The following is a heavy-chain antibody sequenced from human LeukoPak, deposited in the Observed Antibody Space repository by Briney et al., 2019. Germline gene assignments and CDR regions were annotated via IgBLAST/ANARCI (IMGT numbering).Heavy chain of an antibody. J-gene: IGHJ5*02. V-gene: IGHV3-74*03. CDR2: INNDGSST. D-gene: IGHD6-13*01. CDR1: GFTFSSYW. Sequence: PGGSLRLSCAASGFTFSSYWMHWVRQAPGKGLVWVSRINNDGSSTTYADSVKGRFFISRDNAKNTLYLQLNNLTAEDMAVYYCARPGGPAGADPSTWGQGTLVTVSS. CDR3: ARPGGPAGADPST.